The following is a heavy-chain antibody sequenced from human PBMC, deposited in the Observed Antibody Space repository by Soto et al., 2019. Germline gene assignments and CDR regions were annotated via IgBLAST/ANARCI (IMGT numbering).Heavy chain of an antibody. Sequence: PGGSLRLSCAASGFTFSSYGMHWVRQAPGKGLEWVAVIWYDGSNKYYADSVKGRFTISRDNFKNTLYLQMNSLRAEDTAVYYCARASYCSSTSCYPYYYYGMDVWGQGTTVTVSS. V-gene: IGHV3-33*01. J-gene: IGHJ6*02. CDR1: GFTFSSYG. CDR3: ARASYCSSTSCYPYYYYGMDV. CDR2: IWYDGSNK. D-gene: IGHD2-2*01.